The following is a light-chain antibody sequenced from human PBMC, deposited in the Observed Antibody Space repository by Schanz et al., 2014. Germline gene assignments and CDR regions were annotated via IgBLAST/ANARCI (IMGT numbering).Light chain of an antibody. CDR2: SAS. CDR1: QGISSY. V-gene: IGKV1-9*01. Sequence: IQLTQSPSSLSASVGDRVTITCRASQGISSYLAWYQQKPGKAPNLLIYSASTLQTGVPSRFSGSGSGTDFTLTISSLQSDDFATYYCQQFDTFPLTFGGGTKVEIK. J-gene: IGKJ4*01. CDR3: QQFDTFPLT.